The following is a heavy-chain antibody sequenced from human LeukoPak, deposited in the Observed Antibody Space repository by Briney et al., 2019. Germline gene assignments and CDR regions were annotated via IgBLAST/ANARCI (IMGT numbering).Heavy chain of an antibody. CDR3: ARHAHDFWSGYLSHHYFDY. J-gene: IGHJ4*02. D-gene: IGHD3-3*01. Sequence: SETLSLTCTVSGGSISSSSYYRGWIRQPPGKGLEWIGSIYYSGSTYYNPSLKRRVTISVDTSKNQFSLKLSSVTAADTAVYYCARHAHDFWSGYLSHHYFDYWGQGTLVTVSS. CDR2: IYYSGST. CDR1: GGSISSSSYY. V-gene: IGHV4-39*01.